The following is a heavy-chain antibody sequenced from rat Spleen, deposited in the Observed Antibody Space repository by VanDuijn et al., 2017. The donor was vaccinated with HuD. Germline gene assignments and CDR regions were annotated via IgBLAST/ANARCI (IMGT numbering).Heavy chain of an antibody. J-gene: IGHJ4*01. Sequence: QVQLKESGPGLVQPSQTLSLTCTVSGLSLTSNSVSWIRQPPGKGLEWMGAIWSGGSTDYNSALKSRLSISRDTSKSQVFLKMNRLQTEGTAIFFCTRGIIRGTGYYGMDGWGQGASVTVSS. V-gene: IGHV2-47*01. CDR2: IWSGGST. D-gene: IGHD4-3*01. CDR3: TRGIIRGTGYYGMDG. CDR1: GLSLTSNS.